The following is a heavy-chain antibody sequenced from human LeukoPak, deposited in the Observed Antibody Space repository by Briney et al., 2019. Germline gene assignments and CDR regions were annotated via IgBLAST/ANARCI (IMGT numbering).Heavy chain of an antibody. J-gene: IGHJ5*02. CDR1: GGSINSGSYY. CDR2: IYTSGST. Sequence: SETLSLTCTDSGGSINSGSYYWSWIRQPAGKGLEWIGRIYTSGSTNYNPSLESRLTISADTSKNQFSLKVRSVTAADTAVYYCARDWGFQWLDPWGQGTLVTVSS. CDR3: ARDWGFQWLDP. D-gene: IGHD3-16*01. V-gene: IGHV4-61*02.